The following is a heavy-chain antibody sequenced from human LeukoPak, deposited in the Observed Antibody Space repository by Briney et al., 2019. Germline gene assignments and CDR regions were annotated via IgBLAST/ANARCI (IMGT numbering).Heavy chain of an antibody. V-gene: IGHV4-39*01. CDR1: GGSISSSSYY. D-gene: IGHD6-19*01. CDR2: IYYSGST. Sequence: PSETLSLTCTVSGGSISSSSYYWGWIRQPPGKGLEWIGSIYYSGSTYYNPSLKSLVTISVDTSKNQFSLKLSSVTAADTAVYYCARHVAGHFDYWGQGTLVTVSS. CDR3: ARHVAGHFDY. J-gene: IGHJ4*02.